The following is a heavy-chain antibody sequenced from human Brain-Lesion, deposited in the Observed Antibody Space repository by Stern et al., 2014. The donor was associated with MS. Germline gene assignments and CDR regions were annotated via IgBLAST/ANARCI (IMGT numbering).Heavy chain of an antibody. CDR2: IYYIGST. J-gene: IGHJ4*02. CDR3: ARGESSRYYYYFDY. V-gene: IGHV4-30-4*01. Sequence: VHLVESGPGLVKPSQTLSLTCNVSGDSISSGDNYWSWIRQSPGKGLEWFGYIYYIGSTFYNSSLKSRVTISVDTSQNQFSLRLSSVTAADTAVYYCARGESSRYYYYFDYWGQGTLVTVSS. D-gene: IGHD3-22*01. CDR1: GDSISSGDNY.